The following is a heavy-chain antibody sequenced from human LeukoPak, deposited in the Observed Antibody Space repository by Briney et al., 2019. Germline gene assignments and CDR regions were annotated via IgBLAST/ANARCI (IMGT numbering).Heavy chain of an antibody. Sequence: GRSLRLSCAASGFTFSSYGMHWVRQAPGKGLEWVAVISYDGSNKYYADSVKGRFTISRDNSKNTLYLQMNSLRAEDTAVYYCAKGQKNYYDSSGYTYWGQGTLVTVSS. J-gene: IGHJ4*02. V-gene: IGHV3-30*18. CDR1: GFTFSSYG. D-gene: IGHD3-22*01. CDR2: ISYDGSNK. CDR3: AKGQKNYYDSSGYTY.